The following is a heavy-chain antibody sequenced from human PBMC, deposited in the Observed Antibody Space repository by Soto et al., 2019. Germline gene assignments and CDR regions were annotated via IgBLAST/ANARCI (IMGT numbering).Heavy chain of an antibody. CDR2: IIPIFGTA. CDR1: GGTFSSYA. CDR3: ARDSAGRQWLTSFDY. Sequence: QVQLVQSGAEVKKPGSSVKVSCKASGGTFSSYAISWVRQAPGQGLEWMGGIIPIFGTANYAQKFQGRVTITADESTSTPYMELSNLRSEDTAVYYCARDSAGRQWLTSFDYWGQGTLVTVSS. J-gene: IGHJ4*02. D-gene: IGHD6-19*01. V-gene: IGHV1-69*12.